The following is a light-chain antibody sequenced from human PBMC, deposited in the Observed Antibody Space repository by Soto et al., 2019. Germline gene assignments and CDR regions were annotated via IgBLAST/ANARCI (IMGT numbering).Light chain of an antibody. CDR3: QNYNSAPIT. J-gene: IGKJ5*01. Sequence: AIQLTQSPSSLSAFVGDRVTITCRASQGIGTALAWYQQKPGKAPKLLIYDASSLESGVPSSFSGSGSGTDFTLTISSLQPEDVGTYYCQNYNSAPITFGQGTRLEI. V-gene: IGKV1-13*02. CDR2: DAS. CDR1: QGIGTA.